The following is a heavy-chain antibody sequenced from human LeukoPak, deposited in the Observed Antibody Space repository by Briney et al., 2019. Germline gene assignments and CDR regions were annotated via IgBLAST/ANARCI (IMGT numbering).Heavy chain of an antibody. V-gene: IGHV3-48*03. J-gene: IGHJ6*04. CDR1: GFTFSSYA. Sequence: GGSLRLSCAVSGFTFSSYAMSWVRQAPGKGLEWVSYISSSGSTIYYADSVKGRFTISRDNAKNSLYLQMNSLRAEDTAVYYCAELGITMIGGVWGKGTTVTISS. CDR2: ISSSGSTI. CDR3: AELGITMIGGV. D-gene: IGHD3-10*02.